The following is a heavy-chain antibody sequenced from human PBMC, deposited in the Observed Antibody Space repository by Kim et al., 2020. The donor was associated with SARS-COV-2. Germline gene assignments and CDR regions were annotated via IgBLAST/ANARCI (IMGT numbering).Heavy chain of an antibody. CDR3: ATSRSSGGYSDY. V-gene: IGHV4-59*01. D-gene: IGHD2-15*01. J-gene: IGHJ4*02. Sequence: YRPSLKSRLTISIDTSKSQFSLKVSSVTAADTAMYYCATSRSSGGYSDYWGQGTLVTVSA.